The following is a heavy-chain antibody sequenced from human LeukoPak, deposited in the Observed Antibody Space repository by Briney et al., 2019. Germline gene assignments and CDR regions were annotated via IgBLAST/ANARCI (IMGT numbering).Heavy chain of an antibody. V-gene: IGHV1-18*01. Sequence: GASVNVSCKTADYTFPNYVITWVGQAPGQELEGMGWIRGDNGNAEYYRKFQGRVTITIDTSTSTAYMDLRSMRSDDTAVYYCARELYYDFWSGPEDYWGQGTLVTVSS. CDR3: ARELYYDFWSGPEDY. CDR1: DYTFPNYV. CDR2: IRGDNGNA. J-gene: IGHJ4*02. D-gene: IGHD3-3*01.